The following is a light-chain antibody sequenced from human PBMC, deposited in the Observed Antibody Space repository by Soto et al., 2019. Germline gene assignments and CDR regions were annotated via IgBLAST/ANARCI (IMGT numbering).Light chain of an antibody. Sequence: QSVLTQPASVSGSPGQSITISCTGTSSDVGGYNPVSWYQHHPGKAPKLMIYDVSNRSSGVSSRFSGSKSDNTASLTISGLQAEDEADYYCKSYTSRSTYVFGTGTKVTVL. CDR1: SSDVGGYNP. CDR3: KSYTSRSTYV. V-gene: IGLV2-14*03. J-gene: IGLJ1*01. CDR2: DVS.